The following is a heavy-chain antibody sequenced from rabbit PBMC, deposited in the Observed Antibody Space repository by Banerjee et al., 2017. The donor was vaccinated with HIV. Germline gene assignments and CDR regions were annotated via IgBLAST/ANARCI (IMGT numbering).Heavy chain of an antibody. CDR1: EFTISGNYY. Sequence: QEQLEESGGDLVKPGASLTLTCTASEFTISGNYYMCWVRQAPGKGLEWIACIAAGSSGSTYYASWAKGRFTISKTSSTTVTLQGASLTAADTATYFCVKDYSGWGVDLWGPGTLVTV. CDR2: IAAGSSGST. CDR3: VKDYSGWGVDL. J-gene: IGHJ4*01. D-gene: IGHD4-1*01. V-gene: IGHV1S45*01.